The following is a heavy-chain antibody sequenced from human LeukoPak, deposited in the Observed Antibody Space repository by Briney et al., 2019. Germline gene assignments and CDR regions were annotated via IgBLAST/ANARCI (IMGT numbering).Heavy chain of an antibody. CDR3: AKDRGPYVGIANNWFDA. J-gene: IGHJ5*02. Sequence: QSGGSETLSCVASGFTFHIYAMNWVRQAPGKGLEWVSAISGSASSTHYADSVKGRFTISRDNSKNTVYLEMNSLRGEDTAVYYCAKDRGPYVGIANNWFDAWGQGKLFFVSS. V-gene: IGHV3-23*01. D-gene: IGHD3-10*02. CDR1: GFTFHIYA. CDR2: ISGSASST.